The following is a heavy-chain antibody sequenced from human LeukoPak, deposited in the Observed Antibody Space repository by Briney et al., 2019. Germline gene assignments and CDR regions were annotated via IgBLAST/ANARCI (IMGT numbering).Heavy chain of an antibody. CDR3: ARDRSSGYDDI. J-gene: IGHJ3*02. V-gene: IGHV3-23*01. Sequence: GGSLRLSCAASGFIFSSYAMSWVRQAPGKGLEWVSAISGSGGSTYYADSVKGQFTISRDNAKNSLYLQMNSLRAEDTAVYYCARDRSSGYDDIWGQGTMVTVSS. CDR2: ISGSGGST. D-gene: IGHD5-12*01. CDR1: GFIFSSYA.